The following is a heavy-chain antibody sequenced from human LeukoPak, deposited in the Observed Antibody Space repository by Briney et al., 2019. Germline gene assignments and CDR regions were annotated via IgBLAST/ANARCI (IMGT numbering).Heavy chain of an antibody. CDR3: ARDRGIAVAGTDVDY. Sequence: ASVKVSCKASGYTFTSYGISWVRQAPGQGLEWMGWISAYSGNTNYAQKLQGRVTMTTDTSTSTAYMELRSLRSDDTAVYYCARDRGIAVAGTDVDYWGQGTLVTVSS. CDR1: GYTFTSYG. D-gene: IGHD6-19*01. CDR2: ISAYSGNT. V-gene: IGHV1-18*01. J-gene: IGHJ4*02.